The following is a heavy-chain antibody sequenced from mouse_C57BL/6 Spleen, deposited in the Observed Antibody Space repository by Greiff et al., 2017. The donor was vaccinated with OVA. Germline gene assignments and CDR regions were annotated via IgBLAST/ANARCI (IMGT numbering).Heavy chain of an antibody. J-gene: IGHJ3*01. V-gene: IGHV5-9-1*02. CDR3: TIYYSNYGFAY. Sequence: EVQGVESGEGLVKPGGSLKLSCAASGFTFSSYAMSWVRQTPEKRLEWVAYISSGGDYIYYADTVKGRFTISRDNARNTLYLQMSSLKSEDTAMYYCTIYYSNYGFAYWGQGTLVTVSA. CDR1: GFTFSSYA. CDR2: ISSGGDYI. D-gene: IGHD2-5*01.